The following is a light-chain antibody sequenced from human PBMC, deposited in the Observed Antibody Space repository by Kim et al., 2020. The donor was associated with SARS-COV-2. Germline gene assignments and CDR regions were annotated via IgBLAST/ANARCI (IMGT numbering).Light chain of an antibody. CDR3: CSDASDSHWV. Sequence: QSALTQPPSASGSPGQSVTISCTGTSSDVGSYHFVSWYQHHPGKAPKLMIFDVSKRPSGVPDRFSGSKSGNTASLTVSGLQAEDEADYCCCSDASDSHWVFGGGTKLTVL. J-gene: IGLJ3*02. CDR2: DVS. V-gene: IGLV2-8*01. CDR1: SSDVGSYHF.